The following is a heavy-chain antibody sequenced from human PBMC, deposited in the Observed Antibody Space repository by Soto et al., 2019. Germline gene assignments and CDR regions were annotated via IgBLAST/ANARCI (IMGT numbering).Heavy chain of an antibody. D-gene: IGHD3-10*01. CDR2: ICHSGNT. Sequence: SETLSLTCTVSGGSITIGGYCWSWIRQPPGQGLEWIGYICHSGNTYYNPSLKSRVPTSLDRSKNQFSLNLSSVTAADTAVYYCARVWFGESSWFDPWGQGTLVTVSS. V-gene: IGHV4-30-2*01. J-gene: IGHJ5*02. CDR3: ARVWFGESSWFDP. CDR1: GGSITIGGYC.